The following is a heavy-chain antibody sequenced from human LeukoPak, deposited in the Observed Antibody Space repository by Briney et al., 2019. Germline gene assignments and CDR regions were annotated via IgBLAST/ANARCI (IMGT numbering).Heavy chain of an antibody. D-gene: IGHD3-16*01. Sequence: KSSETLSLTCAVSGGSISSSNWWSWVRQPPGKGLEWIGEIYHSGSTNYNPSLKSRVTISVDKSKNQFSLKLSSVTAADTAVYYCARDGGLLGDLDYWGQGTLVTVSS. CDR3: ARDGGLLGDLDY. J-gene: IGHJ4*02. V-gene: IGHV4-4*02. CDR1: GGSISSSNW. CDR2: IYHSGST.